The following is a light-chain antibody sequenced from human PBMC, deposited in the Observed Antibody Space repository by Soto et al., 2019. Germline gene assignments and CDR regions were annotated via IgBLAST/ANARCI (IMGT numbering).Light chain of an antibody. CDR2: AAS. V-gene: IGKV1-39*01. Sequence: DIQMTQSPSSLSASVGDRVTITCRASQSISGYLNWYQHKPGKAPKLLIYAASTLQSGVPSRFSGSGSGTDFTLTISCLQSEDFATYYCQQYYSYPRLTFGGGTKVDIK. CDR3: QQYYSYPRLT. J-gene: IGKJ4*01. CDR1: QSISGY.